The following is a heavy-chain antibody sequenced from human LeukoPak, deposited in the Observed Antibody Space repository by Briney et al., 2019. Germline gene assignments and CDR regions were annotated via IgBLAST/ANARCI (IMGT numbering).Heavy chain of an antibody. Sequence: GGSLRLSCAASGFTFSSYGMHWVRQAPGKGLEWVAVISYDGSNKYYADSVKGRFTISRDNTKNTLYLQMNSLRAEDTAAYYCAKEYSYGYVVYYYGMDVWGQGTTVTVSS. D-gene: IGHD5-18*01. CDR2: ISYDGSNK. CDR1: GFTFSSYG. J-gene: IGHJ6*02. CDR3: AKEYSYGYVVYYYGMDV. V-gene: IGHV3-30*18.